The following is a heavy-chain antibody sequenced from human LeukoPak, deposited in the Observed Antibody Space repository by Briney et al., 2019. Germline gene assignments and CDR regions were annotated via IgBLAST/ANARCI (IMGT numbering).Heavy chain of an antibody. J-gene: IGHJ4*02. V-gene: IGHV4-59*08. CDR2: TYYSGST. CDR3: ARHKSDYGGYHAH. CDR1: DGSMSGYY. D-gene: IGHD4-17*01. Sequence: PSETLSLTCTVSDGSMSGYYWSWIRQPPGKGLEWIGYTYYSGSTNYNPSLKRRVTISEDRSMNQFSLKLSSVTAADTAVYYCARHKSDYGGYHAHWGQGTLVTVSS.